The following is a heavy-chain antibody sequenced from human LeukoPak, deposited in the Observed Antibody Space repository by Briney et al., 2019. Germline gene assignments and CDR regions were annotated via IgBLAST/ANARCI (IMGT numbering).Heavy chain of an antibody. CDR2: INPNSGGT. V-gene: IGHV1-2*06. CDR1: GYTFTGYY. D-gene: IGHD5-18*01. Sequence: ASVKVSCKASGYTFTGYYVHWVRQAPGPGLEWMGRINPNSGGTNYAQKFQGRVTMTRDTSISTAYMELSRLRSDDTAVYYCARGGWDTAMVTNWFDPWGQGTLVTVSS. J-gene: IGHJ5*02. CDR3: ARGGWDTAMVTNWFDP.